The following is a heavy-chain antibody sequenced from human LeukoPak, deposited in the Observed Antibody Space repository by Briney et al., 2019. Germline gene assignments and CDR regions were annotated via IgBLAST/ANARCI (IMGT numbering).Heavy chain of an antibody. V-gene: IGHV3-30*01. CDR2: ISYGGSNK. D-gene: IGHD3-22*01. CDR1: GFTFSSYA. Sequence: GGSLRLSCAASGFTFSSYAMHWVRQAPGKGLEWVAVISYGGSNKYYADSVKGRFTISRDNSKNTLYLQMNSLRAEDTAVYYCAREDSGYYYFDYWGQGTLVTVSS. CDR3: AREDSGYYYFDY. J-gene: IGHJ4*02.